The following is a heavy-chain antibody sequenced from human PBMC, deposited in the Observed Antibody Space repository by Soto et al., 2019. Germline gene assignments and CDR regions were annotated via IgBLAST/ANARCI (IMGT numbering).Heavy chain of an antibody. CDR1: GFIFSGSA. CDR2: IRSRANNFAT. V-gene: IGHV3-73*01. D-gene: IGHD2-2*02. CDR3: ARGQGAAIGDYYYHGMDV. J-gene: IGHJ6*02. Sequence: GGSLRLSCAASGFIFSGSAIHWVRQASGKGLEWVGRIRSRANNFATSSATSVKGRFTFSRDDSKNTAYLQMNTLKPEDTAVYYCARGQGAAIGDYYYHGMDVWGQGTTVTVSS.